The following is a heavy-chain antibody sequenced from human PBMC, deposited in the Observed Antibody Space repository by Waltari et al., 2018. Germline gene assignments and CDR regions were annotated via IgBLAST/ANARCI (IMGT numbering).Heavy chain of an antibody. CDR2: IIAILGIA. CDR1: GGTFSSYT. V-gene: IGHV1-69*02. J-gene: IGHJ6*02. CDR3: ARATTIQTGMDV. D-gene: IGHD4-17*01. Sequence: QIQLVQSGAEVKKPGSSVKVSCKASGGTFSSYTISWVRQAPGQGLEWMGRIIAILGIANYAQKFQGRVTITADKSTSTAYMELSSLRSEDTAVYYCARATTIQTGMDVWGQGTTVTVSS.